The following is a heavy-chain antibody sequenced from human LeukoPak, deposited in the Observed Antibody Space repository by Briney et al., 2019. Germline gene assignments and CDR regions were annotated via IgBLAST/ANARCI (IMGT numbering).Heavy chain of an antibody. CDR2: IHYSGST. Sequence: PSATLSLTCTVSGGSISGYYWSWIRQPPGKGLEWIAYIHYSGSTNYNPPLKSRLTISVDTSKNQLSLKLNSMTDADTAVYYCARHGQNDGYPLDYWGQGTLVSVSS. CDR3: ARHGQNDGYPLDY. J-gene: IGHJ4*02. D-gene: IGHD5-24*01. CDR1: GGSISGYY. V-gene: IGHV4-59*08.